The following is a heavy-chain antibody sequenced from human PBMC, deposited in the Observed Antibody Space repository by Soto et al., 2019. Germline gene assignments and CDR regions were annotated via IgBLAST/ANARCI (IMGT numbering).Heavy chain of an antibody. D-gene: IGHD3-3*01. CDR2: IIPILGIA. Sequence: QVQLVQSGAAVKKPGASVKVSCKASGCTFSSYTISWVRQSPGQGLEWMGRIIPILGIANYAQKFQGRVTITADKSTSTAYTELSSLRSEDTAVYYCARGVRFLDPTYYWYFDLWGRGTLVTVSS. CDR1: GCTFSSYT. J-gene: IGHJ2*01. CDR3: ARGVRFLDPTYYWYFDL. V-gene: IGHV1-69*02.